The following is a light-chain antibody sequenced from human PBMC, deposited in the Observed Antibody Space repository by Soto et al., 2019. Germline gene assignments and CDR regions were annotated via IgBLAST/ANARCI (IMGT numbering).Light chain of an antibody. Sequence: EIVMTQSPATLSVSPGERATLSCRASQSVSSNLAWYQQKPGQAPTLLIYGASARATCIPARFSGSGSGTEFTLTISSLQSEDFAVYYCQHYNNWHFTFGQGTKLESK. CDR2: GAS. V-gene: IGKV3-15*01. J-gene: IGKJ2*01. CDR1: QSVSSN. CDR3: QHYNNWHFT.